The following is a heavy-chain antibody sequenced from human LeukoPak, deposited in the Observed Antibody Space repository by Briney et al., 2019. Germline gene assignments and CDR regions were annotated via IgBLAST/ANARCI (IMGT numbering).Heavy chain of an antibody. CDR2: IYYSGST. J-gene: IGHJ5*02. CDR1: GGSISSYY. D-gene: IGHD4-11*01. V-gene: IGHV4-59*01. Sequence: SETLSLTCTVSGGSISSYYWSWIRQPPGKGLEWIGYIYYSGSTNYNPSLKSRVTISVDTSKNQFSLKLSSVTAADTAVYYCARSPLTTVTKCGHGGCFDPWGQGTLVTVSS. CDR3: ARSPLTTVTKCGHGGCFDP.